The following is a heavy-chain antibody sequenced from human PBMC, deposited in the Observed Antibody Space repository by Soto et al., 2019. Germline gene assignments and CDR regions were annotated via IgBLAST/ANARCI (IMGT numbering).Heavy chain of an antibody. D-gene: IGHD4-17*01. Sequence: SETLSLTCTVSGGSVSSGSYYWSWIRQPPGKGLEWIGYIYYSGSTNYNPSLKSRVTISVDTSKNQFSLKLSSVTAADTAVYYCASSVWTTVTTGGVDYWGQGTLVTGSS. CDR3: ASSVWTTVTTGGVDY. CDR1: GGSVSSGSYY. V-gene: IGHV4-61*01. CDR2: IYYSGST. J-gene: IGHJ4*02.